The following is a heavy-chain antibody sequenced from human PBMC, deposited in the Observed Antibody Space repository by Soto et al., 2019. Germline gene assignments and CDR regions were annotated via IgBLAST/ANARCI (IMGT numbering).Heavy chain of an antibody. CDR3: SRGAESGYPLSARY. D-gene: IGHD5-12*01. CDR1: SYSISSSNW. V-gene: IGHV4-28*03. Sequence: SETLSLTCAVSSYSISSSNWWGWIRQPPGKGLEWIGYIYYSGTTYYNPSLKSRVTMSVDTSKNQFSLKLTSVTAVDTAVYYCSRGAESGYPLSARYWGDGILVTV. J-gene: IGHJ4*01. CDR2: IYYSGTT.